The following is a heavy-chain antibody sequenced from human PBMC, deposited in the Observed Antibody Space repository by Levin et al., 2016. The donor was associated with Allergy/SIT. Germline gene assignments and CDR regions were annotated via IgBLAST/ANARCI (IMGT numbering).Heavy chain of an antibody. V-gene: IGHV3-30-3*01. CDR2: ISYDGSNK. CDR3: AREGVTMVRGVIPKTFNFDY. D-gene: IGHD3-10*01. J-gene: IGHJ4*02. Sequence: WIRQPPGKGLEWVAVISYDGSNKYYADSVKGRFTISRDNSKNTLYLQMNSLRAEDTAVYYCAREGVTMVRGVIPKTFNFDYWGQGTLVTVSS.